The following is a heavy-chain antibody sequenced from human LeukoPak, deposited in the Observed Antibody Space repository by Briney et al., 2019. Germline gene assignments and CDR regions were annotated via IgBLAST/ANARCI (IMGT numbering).Heavy chain of an antibody. CDR1: GFTFSSYA. Sequence: GGSLRLSCAASGFTFSSYAMSWVRQAPGKALEWVSAISGSDGSTYYADSVKGRFTISRDNSKNTLYLQMNSLRAEDTAIYSCAKGSSSNIAARLNYWGQGTLVTVSS. D-gene: IGHD6-6*01. V-gene: IGHV3-23*01. J-gene: IGHJ4*02. CDR2: ISGSDGST. CDR3: AKGSSSNIAARLNY.